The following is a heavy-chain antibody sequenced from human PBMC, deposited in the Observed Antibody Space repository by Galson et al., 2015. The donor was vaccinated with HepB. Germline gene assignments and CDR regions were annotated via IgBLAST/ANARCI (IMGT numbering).Heavy chain of an antibody. J-gene: IGHJ3*02. D-gene: IGHD5-24*01. V-gene: IGHV3-33*01. Sequence: SLRLSCAASGFTFSSYGMHWVRQAPGKGLEWVAVIWYDGSNKYYADSVKGRFTISRDNSKNTLYLQMNSLRAEDTAVYYCARGGEWEMATITVSDAFDIWGQGTMVTVSS. CDR1: GFTFSSYG. CDR3: ARGGEWEMATITVSDAFDI. CDR2: IWYDGSNK.